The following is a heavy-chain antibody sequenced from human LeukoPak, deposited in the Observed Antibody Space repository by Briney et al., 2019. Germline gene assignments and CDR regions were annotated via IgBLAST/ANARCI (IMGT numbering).Heavy chain of an antibody. CDR2: IYYSGST. D-gene: IGHD4-17*01. V-gene: IGHV4-59*08. CDR3: ASSYPVTTFEAFDV. Sequence: SGXSIXSXXXXXXRXPXGXGXXXXGYIYYSGSTNYNPSLKSRVTISVDTSKNQFSLKLSSVTAADTAVYYCASSYPVTTFEAFDVWGQETMVTVSS. J-gene: IGHJ3*01. CDR1: GXSIXSXX.